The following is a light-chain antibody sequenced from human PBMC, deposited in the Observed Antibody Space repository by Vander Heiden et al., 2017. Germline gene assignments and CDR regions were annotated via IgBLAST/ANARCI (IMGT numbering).Light chain of an antibody. CDR2: EDS. CDR1: ALPKKY. V-gene: IGLV3-10*01. Sequence: SSELTQPPSVSLSPGQTARITCSGAALPKKYAYWYQQKSGQAPVMVIYEDSKRPSGIPERFSGSSSGTMATLTISGAQVEDEADYYCYSTDSSGNHSEFGGGTKLTVL. J-gene: IGLJ3*02. CDR3: YSTDSSGNHSE.